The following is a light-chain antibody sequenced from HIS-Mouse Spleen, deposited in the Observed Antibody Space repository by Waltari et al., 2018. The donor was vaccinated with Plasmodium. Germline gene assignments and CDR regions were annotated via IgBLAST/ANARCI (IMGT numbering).Light chain of an antibody. CDR2: AAS. CDR3: LQDYNYPYT. V-gene: IGKV1-6*01. Sequence: AIQMTQSPSSLSASVGAQVTITCRASQGIRNDLGWYQQKPGKAPKLLIYAASSLQSGVPSRFSGSGSGTDFTLTISSLQPEDFATYYCLQDYNYPYTFGQGTKLEIK. CDR1: QGIRND. J-gene: IGKJ2*01.